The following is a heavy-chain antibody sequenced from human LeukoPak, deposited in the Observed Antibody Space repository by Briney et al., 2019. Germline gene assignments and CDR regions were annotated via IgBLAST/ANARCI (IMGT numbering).Heavy chain of an antibody. J-gene: IGHJ5*02. V-gene: IGHV3-21*01. Sequence: KAGGSLRLSCAASGFTFSSYSMNWVRQAPGKGLEWVSSISSSSSYIYYADSVKGRFTTSRDNAKNSLYLQMNSLRAEDTAVYYCARDMVRGVQNWFDPWGQGTLVTVSS. CDR3: ARDMVRGVQNWFDP. CDR2: ISSSSSYI. CDR1: GFTFSSYS. D-gene: IGHD3-10*01.